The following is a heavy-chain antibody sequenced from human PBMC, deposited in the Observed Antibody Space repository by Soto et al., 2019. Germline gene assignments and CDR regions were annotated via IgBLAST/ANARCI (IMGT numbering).Heavy chain of an antibody. J-gene: IGHJ4*02. CDR1: GFTFSSYG. D-gene: IGHD3-22*01. CDR2: IWYDGSNK. Sequence: PGGSLRLSCAASGFTFSSYGMHWVRQAPGKGLEWVAVIWYDGSNKYYADSVKGRFTISRDNSKNTLYLQMNSLRAEDTAVYYCARKSITMLVRLAYWGQGTLVTVSS. CDR3: ARKSITMLVRLAY. V-gene: IGHV3-33*01.